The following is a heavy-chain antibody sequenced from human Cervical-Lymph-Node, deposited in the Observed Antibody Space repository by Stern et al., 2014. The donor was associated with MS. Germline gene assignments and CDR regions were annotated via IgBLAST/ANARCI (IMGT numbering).Heavy chain of an antibody. J-gene: IGHJ6*02. D-gene: IGHD6-6*01. V-gene: IGHV3-30*18. CDR3: AKDSTIAARPHYYYYGMDV. CDR2: ISYHGRNK. CDR1: GFTFSSYG. Sequence: VQLVESGGGVVQPGKSLRLSCAASGFTFSSYGMHWVRQAPGKGLELVAVISYHGRNKYYADYVKGRFTISRDNSKNTLYLQMNSLRAEDTAVYYCAKDSTIAARPHYYYYGMDVWGQGTTVTVSS.